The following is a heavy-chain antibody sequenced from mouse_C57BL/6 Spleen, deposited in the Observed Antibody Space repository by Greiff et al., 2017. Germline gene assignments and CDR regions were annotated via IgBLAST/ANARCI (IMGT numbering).Heavy chain of an antibody. CDR2: ISSGSSTI. CDR3: APGYAMDY. CDR1: GFTFSDYG. Sequence: EVHLVESGGGLVKPGGSLKLSCAASGFTFSDYGMHWVRQAPEKGLEWVAYISSGSSTIYYADTVKGRFTISRDNAKNTLFLQMASLMSEDTAMYYCAPGYAMDYWGQGTSVTVSS. V-gene: IGHV5-17*01. J-gene: IGHJ4*01.